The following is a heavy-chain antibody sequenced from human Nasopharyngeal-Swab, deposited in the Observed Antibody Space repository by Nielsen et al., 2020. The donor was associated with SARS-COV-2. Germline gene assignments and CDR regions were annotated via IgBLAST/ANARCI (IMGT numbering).Heavy chain of an antibody. V-gene: IGHV1-69*13. D-gene: IGHD1-26*01. J-gene: IGHJ4*02. CDR1: GYTFTSYD. CDR2: IIPIFGTA. Sequence: SVKVSCKASGYTFTSYDISWVRQAPGQGLEWMGGIIPIFGTANYAQKFQGRVTITADESTSTAYMELSSLRSEDTAVYYCARERDKYSGSYNFDYWGQGTLVTVSS. CDR3: ARERDKYSGSYNFDY.